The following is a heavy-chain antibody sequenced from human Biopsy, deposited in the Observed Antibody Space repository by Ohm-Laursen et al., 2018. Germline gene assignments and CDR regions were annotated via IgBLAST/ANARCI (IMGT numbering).Heavy chain of an antibody. Sequence: GTLSLTCTVSGESISSYYWSWIRQPPGKGLQWIGYVYYTGSTDYNPSLQSRVTISVDTSKNHFSLRLRSVTPADTAIYYCARDRGYYSDRTVPGYFDLWGRGTLVTVSS. V-gene: IGHV4-59*01. CDR1: GESISSYY. CDR2: VYYTGST. CDR3: ARDRGYYSDRTVPGYFDL. D-gene: IGHD3-22*01. J-gene: IGHJ2*01.